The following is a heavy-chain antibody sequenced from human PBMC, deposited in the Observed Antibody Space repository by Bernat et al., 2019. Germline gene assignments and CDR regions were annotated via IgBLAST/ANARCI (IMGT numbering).Heavy chain of an antibody. CDR2: IKSKTDGGTT. D-gene: IGHD3-22*01. V-gene: IGHV3-15*01. CDR1: GFTLSNAW. CDR3: TTAVYYYDSSGYYFVY. J-gene: IGHJ4*02. Sequence: EVHLVVSGGGLVKPGGSLRLSCAASGFTLSNAWMSWVRQAPGKGLEWVGRIKSKTDGGTTDYAAPVKGRFTIPRDDSKNTLYLQMNSLKTEDTAVYYCTTAVYYYDSSGYYFVYWGQGTLVTVSS.